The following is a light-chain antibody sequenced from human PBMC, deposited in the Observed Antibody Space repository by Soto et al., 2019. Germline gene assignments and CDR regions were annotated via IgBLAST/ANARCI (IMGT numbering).Light chain of an antibody. CDR2: AAS. CDR3: QKYSGAPWT. J-gene: IGKJ1*01. Sequence: DIQMTQSPSSLSASVGDRVTITCRASQGISNYLAWYQQKPGKVPKLLIYAASTLHSGVPSRFSGSGSGTDFTLTIRSLQPEDVATYYCQKYSGAPWTFGQGTKVEIK. CDR1: QGISNY. V-gene: IGKV1-27*01.